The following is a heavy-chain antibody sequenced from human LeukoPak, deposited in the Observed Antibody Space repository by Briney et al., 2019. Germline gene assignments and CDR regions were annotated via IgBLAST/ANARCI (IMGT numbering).Heavy chain of an antibody. CDR1: GFTFSTKW. CDR2: IKYDGSEK. D-gene: IGHD3-10*01. V-gene: IGHV3-7*01. J-gene: IGHJ3*02. Sequence: GGSLRLSCATSGFTFSTKWMSWVRQAPGKGLEWVANIKYDGSEKYYVDSVKGRFTISRDDAKNSLYLQMNSLRAEDTAVYYCARDSLLGSGAYYYGSGSYYYDAFDIWGQGTMVTVSS. CDR3: ARDSLLGSGAYYYGSGSYYYDAFDI.